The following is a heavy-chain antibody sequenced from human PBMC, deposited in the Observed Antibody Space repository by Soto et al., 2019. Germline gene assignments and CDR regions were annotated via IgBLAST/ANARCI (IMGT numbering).Heavy chain of an antibody. CDR2: IWYDGGNK. V-gene: IGHV3-33*01. J-gene: IGHJ6*02. Sequence: GGSLRLSCAASGFTFSSYGMHWVRQAPGKGLEWVAVIWYDGGNKYYADSVKGRFTISRDNSKNTLYLQMNSLRAEDTAVYYCARDRKLQHLAHYYYGMDVWGQGTTVTVSS. CDR1: GFTFSSYG. D-gene: IGHD6-13*01. CDR3: ARDRKLQHLAHYYYGMDV.